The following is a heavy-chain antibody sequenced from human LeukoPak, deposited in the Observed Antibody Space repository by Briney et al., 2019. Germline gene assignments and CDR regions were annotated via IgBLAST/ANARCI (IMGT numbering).Heavy chain of an antibody. CDR3: ARDRAPQYIVVVPAARGNWFDP. CDR2: IYSDSGDT. Sequence: EASVKVSCKASGYTFTGFYIHWVRQAPGQGLEWMGWIYSDSGDTNYAQKFQGWVTMTRDTSISTACMELSRLTSDDTAVYYCARDRAPQYIVVVPAARGNWFDPWGQGTLVTVSS. D-gene: IGHD2-2*01. V-gene: IGHV1-2*04. CDR1: GYTFTGFY. J-gene: IGHJ5*02.